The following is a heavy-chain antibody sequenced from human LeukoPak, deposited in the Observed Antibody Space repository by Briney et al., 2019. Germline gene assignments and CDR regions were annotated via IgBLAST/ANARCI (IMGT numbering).Heavy chain of an antibody. CDR2: ISSSGSTI. CDR3: ASVIGYCSSTSCYADYFDY. D-gene: IGHD2-2*01. CDR1: GFTFSSYE. J-gene: IGHJ4*02. Sequence: GSLRLSCAASGFTFSSYEMNWVRQAPGKGLEWVSYISSSGSTIYYADSVKGRFTISRDNAKNSLYLQMNSLRAEDTAVYYCASVIGYCSSTSCYADYFDYWGQGTLVTVSS. V-gene: IGHV3-48*03.